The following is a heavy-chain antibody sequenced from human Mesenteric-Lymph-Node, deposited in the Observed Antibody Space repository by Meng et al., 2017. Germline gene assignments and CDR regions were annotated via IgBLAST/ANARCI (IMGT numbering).Heavy chain of an antibody. V-gene: IGHV3-33*08. J-gene: IGHJ4*02. D-gene: IGHD4-17*01. CDR2: IWYDGSNK. Sequence: GESLKISCAASGFTFTTYWMHWVRQAPGKGLEWVAVIWYDGSNKYYADSVKGRFTISRDNSKNTLYLQMNSLRAEDTAVYYCARGLYGDYATADYWGQGTLVTVSS. CDR1: GFTFTTYW. CDR3: ARGLYGDYATADY.